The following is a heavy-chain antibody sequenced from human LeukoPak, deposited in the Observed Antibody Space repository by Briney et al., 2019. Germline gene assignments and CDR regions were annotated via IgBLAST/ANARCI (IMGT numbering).Heavy chain of an antibody. CDR2: IYYSGST. D-gene: IGHD1-26*01. Sequence: KASETLSLTCTVSGGSISSYYWSWIRQPPGKGLEWIGSIYYSGSTYYNPSLKSRVTISVDTSKNQFSLKLSSVTAADTAVYYCARHGNPQWELPYYFDYWGQGTLVTVSS. CDR1: GGSISSYY. CDR3: ARHGNPQWELPYYFDY. V-gene: IGHV4-39*01. J-gene: IGHJ4*02.